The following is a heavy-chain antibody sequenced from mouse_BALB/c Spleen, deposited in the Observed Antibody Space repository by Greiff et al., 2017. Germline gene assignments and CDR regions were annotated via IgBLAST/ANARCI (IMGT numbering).Heavy chain of an antibody. J-gene: IGHJ2*01. V-gene: IGHV14-3*02. D-gene: IGHD1-1*01. CDR1: GFNIKDTY. CDR2: IDPANGNT. CDR3: ARSSRFDY. Sequence: VHVKQSGAELVKPGASVKLSCTASGFNIKDTYMHWVKQRPEQGLEWIGRIDPANGNTKYDPKFQGKATITADTSSNTAYLQLSSLTSEDTAVYYCARSSRFDYWGQGTTLTVSS.